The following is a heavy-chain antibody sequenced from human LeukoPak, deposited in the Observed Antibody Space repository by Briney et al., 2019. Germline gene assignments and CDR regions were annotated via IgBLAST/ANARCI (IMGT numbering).Heavy chain of an antibody. V-gene: IGHV3-11*01. Sequence: GGSLRLSCAASGFTPSDYYMSWIRQAPGKGLEWVSYISSSGSTIYYADSVKGRFTISRDNAKNSLYLQMNSLRAEDTAVYYCASIPRRWYYGAFDIWGQGTMVTVSS. D-gene: IGHD3-10*01. J-gene: IGHJ3*02. CDR3: ASIPRRWYYGAFDI. CDR1: GFTPSDYY. CDR2: ISSSGSTI.